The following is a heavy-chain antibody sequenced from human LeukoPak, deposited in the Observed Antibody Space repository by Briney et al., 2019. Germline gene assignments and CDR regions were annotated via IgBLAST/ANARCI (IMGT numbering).Heavy chain of an antibody. Sequence: PGRSLRLSCAASGLTFSDYSMNWVRQAPGKGMEWVSYISSSRSTLSYADSVKGRFTISRDNAKNSLYLQMNSLRDEDTAVYYCARDVRWLRFAFDHWGQGIPVTVSS. V-gene: IGHV3-48*02. CDR1: GLTFSDYS. CDR3: ARDVRWLRFAFDH. D-gene: IGHD5-12*01. CDR2: ISSSRSTL. J-gene: IGHJ4*02.